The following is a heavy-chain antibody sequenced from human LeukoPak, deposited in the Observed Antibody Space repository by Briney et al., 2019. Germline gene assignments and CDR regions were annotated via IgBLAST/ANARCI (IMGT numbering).Heavy chain of an antibody. D-gene: IGHD6-13*01. CDR3: ARDTRQQLVLDY. V-gene: IGHV3-53*05. J-gene: IGHJ4*02. Sequence: GGSLRLSCAATGLSVSSNFMSWVRQAPGKGLEWVSVIYGGGSTYYADSVKGRFTISRDNSKNTLYLQMNSLRAEDTAVYYCARDTRQQLVLDYWGQGTLVTVSS. CDR1: GLSVSSNF. CDR2: IYGGGST.